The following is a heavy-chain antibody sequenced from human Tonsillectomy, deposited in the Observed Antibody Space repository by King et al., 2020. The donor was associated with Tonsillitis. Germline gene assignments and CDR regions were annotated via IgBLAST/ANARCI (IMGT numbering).Heavy chain of an antibody. D-gene: IGHD1-26*01. CDR2: INPSGGST. J-gene: IGHJ4*02. V-gene: IGHV1-46*04. CDR3: ARGGVGATLYYFDY. CDR1: GYTFTSYY. Sequence: QLVQSGAEVKKPGASVKVSCKASGYTFTSYYMHWVRQAPGQGLEWMGIINPSGGSTTYAQKLQGRVTMTRDTSTSTVYMELSSLRSADTTVYYCARGGVGATLYYFDYWGQGTLVTVSS.